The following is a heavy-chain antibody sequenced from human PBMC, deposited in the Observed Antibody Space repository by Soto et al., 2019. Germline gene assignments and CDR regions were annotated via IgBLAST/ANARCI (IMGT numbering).Heavy chain of an antibody. Sequence: SETLSLTCTVSGGSISSGGYYWSWIRQHPGKGLEWIGYIYYSGSTYYNPSLKSRVTISVDTSKNQFSLKLSSVTAADTAVYYCARYLVVVPAAMGHSWFDPWGQGTLVTVSS. CDR3: ARYLVVVPAAMGHSWFDP. J-gene: IGHJ5*02. V-gene: IGHV4-31*03. CDR1: GGSISSGGYY. D-gene: IGHD2-2*01. CDR2: IYYSGST.